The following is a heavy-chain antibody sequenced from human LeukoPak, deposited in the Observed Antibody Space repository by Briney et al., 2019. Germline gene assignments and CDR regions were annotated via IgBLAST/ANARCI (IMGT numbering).Heavy chain of an antibody. CDR1: GGSISSYY. CDR3: ARHPSVGWELPASFYFDY. CDR2: IYTSGST. Sequence: SETLSLTCTVSGGSISSYYWSWIRQPAGKGLEWIGRIYTSGSTNYNPSLKSRVTMSVDTSKNQFSLKLSSVTAADTAVYYCARHPSVGWELPASFYFDYWGQGTLVTVSS. J-gene: IGHJ4*02. V-gene: IGHV4-4*07. D-gene: IGHD1-26*01.